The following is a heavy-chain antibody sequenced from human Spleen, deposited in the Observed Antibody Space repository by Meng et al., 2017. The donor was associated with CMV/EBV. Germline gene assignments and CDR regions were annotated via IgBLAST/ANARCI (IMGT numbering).Heavy chain of an antibody. CDR2: INPNSGGT. V-gene: IGHV1-2*02. J-gene: IGHJ5*02. CDR1: GYTFTGYY. CDR3: ARGEDYGWFDT. Sequence: CKASGYTFTGYYIHWVRQAPGKGLEWMGWINPNSGGTNYAQKFQGRVTMTRDTSISTAYMELSRLRSDDTAVYYCARGEDYGWFDTWGQGTLVTVSS. D-gene: IGHD4/OR15-4a*01.